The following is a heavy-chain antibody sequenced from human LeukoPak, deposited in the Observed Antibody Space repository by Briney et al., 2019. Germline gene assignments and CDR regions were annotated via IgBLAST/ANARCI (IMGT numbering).Heavy chain of an antibody. V-gene: IGHV3-23*01. CDR2: ISGGGGTT. J-gene: IGHJ3*02. D-gene: IGHD6-13*01. Sequence: PGGSLRLSCAASGFTFSSYAMSWVRQAPGKGLEWVSGISGGGGTTYYADSVKGRFTTSRDNSKSTLYLQMNSLRAEDTAVYYCTRDTRGAAAADDPFVIWGQGTMVTVST. CDR1: GFTFSSYA. CDR3: TRDTRGAAAADDPFVI.